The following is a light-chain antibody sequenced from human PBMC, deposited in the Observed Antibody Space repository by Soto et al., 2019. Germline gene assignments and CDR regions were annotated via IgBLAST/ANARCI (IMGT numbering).Light chain of an antibody. V-gene: IGLV1-47*01. Sequence: QSVLTQPPSASGTPGQRVTISCSGSSSNIGSNYVYWYQQFPGTAPKLLIYRNNQRPSGVPDRFSGSKSGTSASLAISGLRSDDEADYYCTAWDDSLSVVFGGGTKLTVL. CDR3: TAWDDSLSVV. CDR1: SSNIGSNY. CDR2: RNN. J-gene: IGLJ2*01.